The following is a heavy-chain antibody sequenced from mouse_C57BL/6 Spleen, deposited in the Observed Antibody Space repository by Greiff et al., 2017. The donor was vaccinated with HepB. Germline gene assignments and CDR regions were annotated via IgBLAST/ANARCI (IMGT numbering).Heavy chain of an antibody. CDR1: GYTFTDYN. J-gene: IGHJ1*03. CDR3: ARRRYGSSYWYFDV. D-gene: IGHD1-1*01. Sequence: DVKLQESGPELVKPGASVKIPCKASGYTFTDYNMDWVKQSHGKSLEWIGDINPNNGGTIYNQKFKGKATLTVDKSSSTAYMELRSLTSEDTAVYYCARRRYGSSYWYFDVWGTGTTVTVSS. V-gene: IGHV1-18*01. CDR2: INPNNGGT.